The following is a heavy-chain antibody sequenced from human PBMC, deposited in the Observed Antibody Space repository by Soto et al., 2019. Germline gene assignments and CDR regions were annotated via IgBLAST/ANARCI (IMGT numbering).Heavy chain of an antibody. CDR3: AKGEYNWNYVSDLNWFDP. CDR2: ISYDGSNK. V-gene: IGHV3-30*18. J-gene: IGHJ5*02. CDR1: GFTFSSYG. D-gene: IGHD1-7*01. Sequence: GGSLRLSCAASGFTFSSYGMHWVRQAPGKGLEWVAVISYDGSNKYYADSVKGRFTISRDNSKNTLYLQMNSLRAEDTAVYYCAKGEYNWNYVSDLNWFDPWGQGTLVTVSS.